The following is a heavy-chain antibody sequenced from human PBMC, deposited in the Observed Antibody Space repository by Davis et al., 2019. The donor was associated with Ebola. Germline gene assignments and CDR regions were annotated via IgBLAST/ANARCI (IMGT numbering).Heavy chain of an antibody. CDR1: GYRFASYW. V-gene: IGHV5-51*01. J-gene: IGHJ3*02. D-gene: IGHD2-8*02. CDR3: ASLRRTITGMDDGFDI. CDR2: IYTGDSDT. Sequence: GESLKISCKGSGYRFASYWIGWVRQMPGKGLDWMGIIYTGDSDTRYSPSFRGQVTISADKSMKTAFLQWSSLKASDSGMYYCASLRRTITGMDDGFDIWGQGTTVTVSS.